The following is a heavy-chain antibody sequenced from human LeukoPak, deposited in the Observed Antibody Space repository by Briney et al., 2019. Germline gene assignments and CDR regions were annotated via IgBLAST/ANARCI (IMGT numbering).Heavy chain of an antibody. CDR2: IYTSGST. D-gene: IGHD3-3*01. J-gene: IGHJ2*01. CDR3: AREAAITIFGAVKYWYFDL. Sequence: SETLSLTCTVSGGSISSYYWSWIRQPAGKGLEWIGRIYTSGSTNYNPSLKGRVTISVDTSKNQFSLKLSSVTAADTAVYYCAREAAITIFGAVKYWYFDLWGRGTLVTVSS. CDR1: GGSISSYY. V-gene: IGHV4-4*07.